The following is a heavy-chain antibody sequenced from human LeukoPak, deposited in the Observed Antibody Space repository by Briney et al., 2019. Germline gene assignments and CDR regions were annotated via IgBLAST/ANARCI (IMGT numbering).Heavy chain of an antibody. J-gene: IGHJ4*02. D-gene: IGHD2-15*01. CDR2: ISVSGNT. CDR3: AKAPVTTCSGAYCYPFDY. V-gene: IGHV3-23*01. Sequence: AGGSLRLSCAASGFTLSSYAMSWVRQGPGKGLEWVSAISVSGNTYHADSLKGRFTISRDSYKNTPYLQMNSLRAGDAAVYYCAKAPVTTCSGAYCYPFDYWSQGTLVTVSS. CDR1: GFTLSSYA.